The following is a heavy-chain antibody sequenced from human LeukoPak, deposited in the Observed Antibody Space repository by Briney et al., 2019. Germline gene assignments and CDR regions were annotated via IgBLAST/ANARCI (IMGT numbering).Heavy chain of an antibody. CDR3: ATHYCSGGSCYQLYDY. Sequence: GGSLRLSCAVSGFTFDSYTVRWVRQAPGKGLEWVSTMTVSGGAYYTDSVKGRFTIYRDNSKNTLYLQMNSLRAEDTAVYYCATHYCSGGSCYQLYDYWGQGTLVTVSS. D-gene: IGHD2-15*01. CDR1: GFTFDSYT. CDR2: MTVSGGA. V-gene: IGHV3-23*01. J-gene: IGHJ4*02.